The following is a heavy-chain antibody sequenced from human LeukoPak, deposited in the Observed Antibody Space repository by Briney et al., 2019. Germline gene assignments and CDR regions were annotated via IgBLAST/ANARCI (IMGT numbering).Heavy chain of an antibody. CDR3: ARVSGGMDV. CDR1: GFTFSDYY. J-gene: IGHJ6*02. Sequence: PGGSLRLSCAASGFTFSDYYMSWIRQAPGRGLEWVSYISSSGSTIYESVPLKGRFTISRDNAKISLYLQMNSLRAEDTAVYSCARVSGGMDVWGQGTTVTVSS. V-gene: IGHV3-11*01. CDR2: ISSSGSTI. D-gene: IGHD1-1*01.